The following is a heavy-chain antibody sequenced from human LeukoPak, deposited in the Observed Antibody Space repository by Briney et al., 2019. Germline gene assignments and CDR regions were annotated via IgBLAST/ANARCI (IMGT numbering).Heavy chain of an antibody. V-gene: IGHV3-11*03. CDR1: GFTFSDYP. D-gene: IGHD2-2*01. CDR3: ARSHIVVIPAAISGAFDI. CDR2: ISDSSTYT. J-gene: IGHJ3*02. Sequence: GGSLRLSCAASGFTFSDYPMTWIRQAPGKGLEWVSYISDSSTYTNYADSVKGRFTISRDNAKNSLFLQMNSLRAEDTAIYYCARSHIVVIPAAISGAFDIWGQGTIVTVSS.